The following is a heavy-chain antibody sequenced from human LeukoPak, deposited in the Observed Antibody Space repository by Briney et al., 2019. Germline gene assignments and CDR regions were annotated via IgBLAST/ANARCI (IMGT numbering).Heavy chain of an antibody. J-gene: IGHJ4*02. CDR2: ISNSGS. V-gene: IGHV4-59*01. Sequence: ADALPLTCTGSGVSITLYYWTWIRQSPKKGLEWIGDISNSGSHYTPSLSSRLTISPDTSKNHFSLRLNSVSAADTAVYYCARGNYDILSDYSLYSPRGGFDHWGQGILVTVSS. CDR3: ARGNYDILSDYSLYSPRGGFDH. D-gene: IGHD3-9*01. CDR1: GVSITLYY.